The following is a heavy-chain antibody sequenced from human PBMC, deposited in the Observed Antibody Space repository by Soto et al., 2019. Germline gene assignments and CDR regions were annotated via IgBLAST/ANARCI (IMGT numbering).Heavy chain of an antibody. CDR2: IYYSGST. Sequence: PSETLPLTCTVSGGSISSYYWSWIRQPPGKGLEWIGYIYYSGSTKYNPSLKSRVTISVDTSKNQFSLKLSSVTAADTAVYYCARGKVNIGVDGIHYFYGMDVWGQGTTVTVSS. CDR3: ARGKVNIGVDGIHYFYGMDV. J-gene: IGHJ6*02. V-gene: IGHV4-59*01. CDR1: GGSISSYY. D-gene: IGHD6-19*01.